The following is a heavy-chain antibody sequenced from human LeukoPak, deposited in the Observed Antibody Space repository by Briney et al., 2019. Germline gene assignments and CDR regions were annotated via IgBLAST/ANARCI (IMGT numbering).Heavy chain of an antibody. D-gene: IGHD2-21*01. CDR3: ARDLFNAFDI. J-gene: IGHJ3*02. V-gene: IGHV3-48*02. CDR1: AFTFNTYS. CDR2: ITSSSSII. Sequence: GGSLRLSCAASAFTFNTYSMNSVRQAPGKGLEWVSFITSSSSIIYYADSVKGRFTISRDNAKKSLYLQMNSLRDEDTAVYYCARDLFNAFDIWGQGTMVTVSS.